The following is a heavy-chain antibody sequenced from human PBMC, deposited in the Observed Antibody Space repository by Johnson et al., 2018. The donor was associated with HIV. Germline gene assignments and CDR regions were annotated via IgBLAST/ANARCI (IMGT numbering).Heavy chain of an antibody. CDR1: GFTFSSYW. CDR3: AGSGSSGYPDAFDI. V-gene: IGHV3-74*01. CDR2: INSDGSST. D-gene: IGHD3-22*01. Sequence: VQLVESGGGLVQPGGSLRLSCAASGFTFSSYWMHWVRQAPGKGLVWVSRINSDGSSTSYADSVKGRFTISGDIAKNSLYLQMNSLRAEDTAVYYCAGSGSSGYPDAFDIWGQGTMVTVSS. J-gene: IGHJ3*02.